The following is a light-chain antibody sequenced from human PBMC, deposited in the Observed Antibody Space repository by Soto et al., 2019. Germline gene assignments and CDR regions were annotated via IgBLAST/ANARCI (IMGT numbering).Light chain of an antibody. CDR2: DVN. J-gene: IGLJ2*01. CDR3: YSYGGTYTRI. Sequence: QSALTQPRSVSGSPGQSVTISCTGTSSDVGGYNFVSWYQQHPGKAPKLLIYDVNNRPSGVPGRFSGSKSGNTASLTISGLQAEDEADYYCYSYGGTYTRIFGGGTQLTVL. V-gene: IGLV2-11*01. CDR1: SSDVGGYNF.